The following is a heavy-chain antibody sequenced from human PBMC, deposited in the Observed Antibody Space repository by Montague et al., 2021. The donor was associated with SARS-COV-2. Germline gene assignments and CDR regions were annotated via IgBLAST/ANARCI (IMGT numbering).Heavy chain of an antibody. V-gene: IGHV4-61*02. CDR1: GGSISSGSYY. CDR3: ARAHSGSWAHLDN. J-gene: IGHJ4*02. D-gene: IGHD5-12*01. CDR2: IYTSGTT. Sequence: TLYLTCTVSGGSISSGSYYWSWIRQPAGKGLEWIGRIYTSGTTDYSFSLKSRVTISVDTSKNQFSLKLTPVTAADTAVYYCARAHSGSWAHLDNWGQGSLVTVSS.